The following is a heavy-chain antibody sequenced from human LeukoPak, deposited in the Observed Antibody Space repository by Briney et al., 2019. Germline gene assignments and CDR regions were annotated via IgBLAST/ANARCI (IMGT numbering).Heavy chain of an antibody. CDR3: VTDFSQLWFSY. V-gene: IGHV1-2*02. CDR2: INPNSGGT. D-gene: IGHD5-18*01. CDR1: GYTFTGYY. Sequence: ASVKVSCKASGYTFTGYYMHWVRQAPGQGLEWMGWINPNSGGTNYAQKFQGRVTMTEDTSTDTAYMELSSLRSEDTAVYYCVTDFSQLWFSYWGQGTLVTVSS. J-gene: IGHJ4*02.